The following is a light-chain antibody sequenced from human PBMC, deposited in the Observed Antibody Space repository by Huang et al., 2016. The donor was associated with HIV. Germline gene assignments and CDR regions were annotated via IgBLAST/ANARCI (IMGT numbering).Light chain of an antibody. CDR2: GAS. CDR3: QHYGSSPPFT. V-gene: IGKV3-20*01. CDR1: QRVISSY. Sequence: EIVLTQSPGTLSLSPGERATLSCRASQRVISSYLSWYQQKPGQAPSLLIYGASSSATGIPDRFSGRGAGTDYTITISRLEPEDFAVYYCQHYGSSPPFTFGPGTQVDIK. J-gene: IGKJ3*01.